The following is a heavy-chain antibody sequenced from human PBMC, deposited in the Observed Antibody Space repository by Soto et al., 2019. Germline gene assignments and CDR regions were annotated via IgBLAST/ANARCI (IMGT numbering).Heavy chain of an antibody. CDR1: GFTFSSYG. CDR3: AKGRSPRVYYYYYYGMDV. Sequence: GGSLRLSCAASGFTFSSYGMHWVRQAPGKGLEWVAVISYDGSNKYYADSVKGRFTISRDNSKNTLYLQMNSLRAEDTAVYYCAKGRSPRVYYYYYYGMDVWGQGTTVTVSS. J-gene: IGHJ6*02. CDR2: ISYDGSNK. V-gene: IGHV3-30*18.